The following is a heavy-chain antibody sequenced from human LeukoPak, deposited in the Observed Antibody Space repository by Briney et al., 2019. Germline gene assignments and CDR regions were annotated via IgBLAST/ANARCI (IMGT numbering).Heavy chain of an antibody. V-gene: IGHV3-23*01. CDR2: ISGSGGST. CDR3: PKGRGEAGEFSRYFDWFAFDY. CDR1: GFTFSSYA. D-gene: IGHD3-9*01. Sequence: GGSLRLSCAASGFTFSSYAISWVRQAPGKGLEWVSAISGSGGSTYYADSVKGRFTISRDNSKNPLYLQMNSLRAEDTALYYCPKGRGEAGEFSRYFDWFAFDYWGQRTLVTVSS. J-gene: IGHJ4*02.